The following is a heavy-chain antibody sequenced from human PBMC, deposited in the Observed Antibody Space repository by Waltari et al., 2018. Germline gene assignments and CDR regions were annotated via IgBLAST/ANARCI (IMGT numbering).Heavy chain of an antibody. D-gene: IGHD2-2*01. J-gene: IGHJ3*02. CDR1: GYSFTGYY. V-gene: IGHV1-2*02. Sequence: QVQLVQSGAEVKKPGASVKVSCKASGYSFTGYYVHWVRQAPGQGLEWMGWINPYTGGTNYAQKFQGRVTLTRDTSINTAYMELNRLTIVDTAVYYCASWDCSSTSCYNFAFDIWGQGTMVTVSS. CDR3: ASWDCSSTSCYNFAFDI. CDR2: INPYTGGT.